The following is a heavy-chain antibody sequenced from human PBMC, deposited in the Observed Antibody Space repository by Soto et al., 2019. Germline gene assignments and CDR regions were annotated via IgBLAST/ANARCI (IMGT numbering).Heavy chain of an antibody. Sequence: QVQLQESGPGLVKPSETLSLTCTVSGGSISNYYWSWIRQPPGKGLEWIGYIYYSGSTNYNPSLKSRVTISVDTSKNQFSLKLSSVTAADTAVYYCASRYGGNFDYWGQGTLVTVSS. CDR1: GGSISNYY. CDR2: IYYSGST. V-gene: IGHV4-59*01. D-gene: IGHD1-26*01. J-gene: IGHJ4*02. CDR3: ASRYGGNFDY.